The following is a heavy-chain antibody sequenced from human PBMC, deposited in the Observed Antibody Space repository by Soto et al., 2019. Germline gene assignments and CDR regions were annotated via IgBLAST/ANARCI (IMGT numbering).Heavy chain of an antibody. CDR3: TTYHGDYNFDH. D-gene: IGHD4-17*01. J-gene: IGHJ5*02. Sequence: QVQVVQSGAEVKKARASVKVSCQVFGYTLHEVGMHWVRPASGKGLEWLGGFDPDEAETIYAQHFQGRVTMTEDTSTDTVYMELSSLRSEDTALYFCTTYHGDYNFDHWGQGTLVTVSS. CDR1: GYTLHEVG. V-gene: IGHV1-24*01. CDR2: FDPDEAET.